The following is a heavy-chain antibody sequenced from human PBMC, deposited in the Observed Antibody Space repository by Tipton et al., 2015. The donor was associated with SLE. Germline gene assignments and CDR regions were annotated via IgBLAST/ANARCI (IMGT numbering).Heavy chain of an antibody. CDR2: IYTSGST. Sequence: TLSLTCTVSGGSINNYYWSWIRQPAGKGLEWIGYIYTSGSTNYNPSLKSRVTISVDTSKNQFSLKLSSVTAADTAVYYCARDTVAYYDSSGSGYGMDVWGQGTTVTVSS. V-gene: IGHV4-4*07. CDR1: GGSINNYY. J-gene: IGHJ6*02. CDR3: ARDTVAYYDSSGSGYGMDV. D-gene: IGHD3-22*01.